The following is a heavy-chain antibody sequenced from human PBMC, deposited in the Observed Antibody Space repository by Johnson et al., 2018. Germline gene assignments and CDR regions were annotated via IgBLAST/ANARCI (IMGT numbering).Heavy chain of an antibody. CDR1: GFTFSLYG. J-gene: IGHJ6*03. D-gene: IGHD2-15*01. Sequence: QVQLVQSGGGVVQPGRSLRLSCAASGFTFSLYGFHWVRQAPGKGLEWVALISYDGVYKKYGASVKGRFTISRDNSQNKLYLQMNGRRPEDTAVYFCAKERDIADGRYYYYMDVWGKGTTVTVSS. CDR2: ISYDGVYK. CDR3: AKERDIADGRYYYYMDV. V-gene: IGHV3-30*18.